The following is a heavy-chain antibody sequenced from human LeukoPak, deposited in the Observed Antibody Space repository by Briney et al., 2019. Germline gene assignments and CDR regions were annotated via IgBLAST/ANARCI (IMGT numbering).Heavy chain of an antibody. D-gene: IGHD3-22*01. V-gene: IGHV3-30*18. CDR1: GFTFSSYG. CDR3: AKDRGSLNYYDSSGAGAFDI. Sequence: PGGSLRLSCAASGFTFSSYGMHWVRQAPGKGLEWVAVISYDGSKKFYADSVKGRFTISRDNSKNTLYLQMNSLRAEDTAVYYCAKDRGSLNYYDSSGAGAFDIWGQGTMVTVSS. CDR2: ISYDGSKK. J-gene: IGHJ3*02.